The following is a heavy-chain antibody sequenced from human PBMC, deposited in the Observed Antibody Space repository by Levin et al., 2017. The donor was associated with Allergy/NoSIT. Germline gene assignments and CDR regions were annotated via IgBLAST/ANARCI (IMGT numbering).Heavy chain of an antibody. CDR1: GYTFTSYG. CDR3: ARRQGSWYFFDFYYYYGMDV. V-gene: IGHV1-18*01. CDR2: ISAYNGNT. Sequence: ASVKVSCKASGYTFTSYGISWVRQAPGQGLEWMGWISAYNGNTNYAQKLQGRVTMTTDTSTSTAYMELRSLRSDDTAVYYCARRQGSWYFFDFYYYYGMDVWGQGTTVTVSS. J-gene: IGHJ6*02. D-gene: IGHD6-13*01.